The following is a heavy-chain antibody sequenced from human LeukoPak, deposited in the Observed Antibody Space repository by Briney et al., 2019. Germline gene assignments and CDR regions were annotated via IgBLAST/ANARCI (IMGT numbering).Heavy chain of an antibody. CDR1: GGSISSYY. CDR2: IYTSGST. CDR3: ARDPLYSSGWTFDY. Sequence: SETLSLTCTVSGGSISSYYWSWIRQPAGKGLEWIGRIYTSGSTNYDPSIKIRVTMSVDTSKNQFSLKLSSVTAADTAVYYCARDPLYSSGWTFDYWGQGTLVTVSS. J-gene: IGHJ4*02. D-gene: IGHD6-19*01. V-gene: IGHV4-4*07.